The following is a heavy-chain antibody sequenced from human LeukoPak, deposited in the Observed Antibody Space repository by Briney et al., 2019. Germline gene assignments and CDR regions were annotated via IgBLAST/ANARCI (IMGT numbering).Heavy chain of an antibody. CDR2: IYYSGDT. CDR3: VRGPYGSGISNWFDP. D-gene: IGHD3-10*01. J-gene: IGHJ5*02. Sequence: SETLSLTCTVSDGAIAGYSWSWIRQAPGKGLEWIGYIYYSGDTNYNPSLKSRVTVSVDTSKNQFSLKLTSVTAADTAVYYCVRGPYGSGISNWFDPWGQGTVVTVSS. V-gene: IGHV4-59*01. CDR1: DGAIAGYS.